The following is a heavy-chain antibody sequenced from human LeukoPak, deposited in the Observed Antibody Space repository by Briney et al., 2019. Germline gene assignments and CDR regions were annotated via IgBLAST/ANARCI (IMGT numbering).Heavy chain of an antibody. CDR3: ARMPGSYHYGGVDY. Sequence: GGSLRLSCAASGFTFSSYWMSWVRQAPGKGLEWVANIKQDGSEKYYVDSVKGRFTISRDNAKNSLYLQMNSLRAEDTAVYYCARMPGSYHYGGVDYWGQGTLVTVSS. V-gene: IGHV3-7*01. D-gene: IGHD1-26*01. CDR2: IKQDGSEK. J-gene: IGHJ4*02. CDR1: GFTFSSYW.